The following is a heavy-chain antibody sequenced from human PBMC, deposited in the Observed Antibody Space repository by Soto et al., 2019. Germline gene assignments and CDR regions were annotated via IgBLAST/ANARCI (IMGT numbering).Heavy chain of an antibody. J-gene: IGHJ4*02. CDR2: ISGSGGNT. Sequence: EAQLLESGGGLVQPGGSLRVSCAASGFSFDTYAMSWVRLAPGKGLEWVSTISGSGGNTYYADSVKGRFTISRDNSKNILYLQMTSLRAEDTALYYCAKLGMTTINRDYWGQGTQVTVSS. V-gene: IGHV3-23*01. CDR3: AKLGMTTINRDY. CDR1: GFSFDTYA. D-gene: IGHD5-12*01.